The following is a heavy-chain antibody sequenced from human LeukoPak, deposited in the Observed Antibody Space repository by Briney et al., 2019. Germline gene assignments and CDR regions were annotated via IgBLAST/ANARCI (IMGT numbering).Heavy chain of an antibody. CDR3: AGVWGSYRYDFDY. D-gene: IGHD3-16*02. CDR2: IYSGGST. CDR1: GFTVSSNY. V-gene: IGHV3-53*01. J-gene: IGHJ4*02. Sequence: PGGSLRLSCAASGFTVSSNYMSWVRQAPGKGLEWVSVIYSGGSTYYADSVKGRFTISRDNPKNTLYLQMNSLRAEDTAVYYCAGVWGSYRYDFDYWGQGTLVTVSS.